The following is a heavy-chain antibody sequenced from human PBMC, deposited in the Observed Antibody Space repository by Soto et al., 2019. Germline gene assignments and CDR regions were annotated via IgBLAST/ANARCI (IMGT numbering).Heavy chain of an antibody. CDR1: GGSFSAYY. Sequence: PSETLSLTCAVYGGSFSAYYWSWIRQPPGKGLEWIGEINHSGGTSYNPSLKSRVTISVDTSKSQFSLKLTSVTAADRAVYYCARGSVDTVDSSGFDEDWGQGTPVTVS. V-gene: IGHV4-34*01. D-gene: IGHD3-22*01. CDR3: ARGSVDTVDSSGFDED. J-gene: IGHJ4*02. CDR2: INHSGGT.